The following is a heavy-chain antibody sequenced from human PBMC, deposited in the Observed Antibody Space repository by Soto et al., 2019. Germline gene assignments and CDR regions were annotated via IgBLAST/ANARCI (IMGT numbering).Heavy chain of an antibody. CDR1: GYIFTTYG. J-gene: IGHJ4*02. D-gene: IGHD1-1*01. V-gene: IGHV1-18*01. CDR2: ISAHNGNT. Sequence: QVHLVQSGAEVKKPGASVKVSCKGSGYIFTTYGITWVRQAPGQGLEWMGWISAHNGNTNYAQKLQGIVTVTRDTTTNTAYMELRNLRSDDTAVYYCARVRYGDYWGQGALVTVSS. CDR3: ARVRYGDY.